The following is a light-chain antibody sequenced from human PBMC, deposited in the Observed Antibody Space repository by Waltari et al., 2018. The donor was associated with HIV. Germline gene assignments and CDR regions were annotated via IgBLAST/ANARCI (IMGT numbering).Light chain of an antibody. CDR3: CSYGGTYNV. J-gene: IGLJ1*01. V-gene: IGLV2-11*03. CDR2: EVS. Sequence: SPGQSVTISCTGTSSDVGGYNSVSWYQQHPGKAPKLLIYEVSKWPSGVPDRFSGAKSGNTASLTISGLRADDEADYYCCSYGGTYNVFGTGTKVTIL. CDR1: SSDVGGYNS.